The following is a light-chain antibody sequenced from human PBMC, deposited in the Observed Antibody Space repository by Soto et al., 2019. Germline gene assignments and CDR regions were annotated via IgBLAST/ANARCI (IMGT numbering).Light chain of an antibody. CDR2: AAS. Sequence: DIQMTQSPSSLSASVGDTVTITCRASQGISKYLAWYQQKPGQVPNLLIYAASTLQSGDPSRFSGSGSGTDLTLTISSLRPEDVATYYCQKSNNATRTFGQGTKVDI. CDR1: QGISKY. CDR3: QKSNNATRT. J-gene: IGKJ1*01. V-gene: IGKV1-27*01.